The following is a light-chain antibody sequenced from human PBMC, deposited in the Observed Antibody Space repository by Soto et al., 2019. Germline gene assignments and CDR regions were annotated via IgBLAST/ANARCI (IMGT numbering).Light chain of an antibody. J-gene: IGKJ5*01. V-gene: IGKV3-20*01. Sequence: EIVLTQSPGTLSLSPGERATLSCRASQSVSNNDLAWYQQKPRQAPRHLLYGASSRATGIPDRFTGSGSGTDFTLTSARLEPADYAVYSCQQDGSTPPLTFGQGTRLDI. CDR3: QQDGSTPPLT. CDR1: QSVSNND. CDR2: GAS.